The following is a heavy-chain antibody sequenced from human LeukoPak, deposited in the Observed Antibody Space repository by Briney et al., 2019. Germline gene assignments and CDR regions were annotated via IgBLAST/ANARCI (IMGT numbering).Heavy chain of an antibody. CDR3: AKDRSPVEMATISDY. J-gene: IGHJ4*02. D-gene: IGHD5-12*01. V-gene: IGHV3-23*01. CDR2: ISGSGGST. Sequence: GGSLRLSCAASGFTFSCYAMSWVRQAPGKGLEWVSAISGSGGSTYYADSVKGRFTISRDNSKNTLYLQMNSLRAEDTAVYYCAKDRSPVEMATISDYWGQGTLVTVSS. CDR1: GFTFSCYA.